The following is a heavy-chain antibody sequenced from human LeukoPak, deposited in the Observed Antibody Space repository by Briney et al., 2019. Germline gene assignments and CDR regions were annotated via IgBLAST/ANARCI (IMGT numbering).Heavy chain of an antibody. Sequence: GGSLRLSCAASGFTFSDYYMSWIRQAPGKGLEWVSYISSSGSTIYYADSVKGRFTISRDNAKNSLYLQMNSLRAEDTAVYYCARDWEGPYYYYMDVWGKGTTVTVSS. V-gene: IGHV3-11*04. J-gene: IGHJ6*03. CDR3: ARDWEGPYYYYMDV. D-gene: IGHD1-26*01. CDR1: GFTFSDYY. CDR2: ISSSGSTI.